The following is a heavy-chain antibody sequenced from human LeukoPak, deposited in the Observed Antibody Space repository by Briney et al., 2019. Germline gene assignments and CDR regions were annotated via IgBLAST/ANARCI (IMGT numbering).Heavy chain of an antibody. V-gene: IGHV4-59*01. J-gene: IGHJ3*02. CDR2: IYYSGNT. D-gene: IGHD3-22*01. CDR3: ARSYYDSSGYYDHDAFDI. CDR1: GGSISSYY. Sequence: NPSETLSLTCTVSGGSISSYYWSWIRQPPGKGLEWIGYIYYSGNTNYNSSLESRVTISVDTSKNQFSLKLSSVTAADTAVYYCARSYYDSSGYYDHDAFDIWGQGTMVTVSS.